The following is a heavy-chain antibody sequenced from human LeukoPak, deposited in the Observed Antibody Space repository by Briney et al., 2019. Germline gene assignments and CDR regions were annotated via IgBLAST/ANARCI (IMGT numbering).Heavy chain of an antibody. D-gene: IGHD3-10*01. V-gene: IGHV4-59*06. J-gene: IGHJ4*02. CDR2: IYYSGST. CDR3: ARRGGSGSYYSIGY. Sequence: PSETLSLTCTVSGGSISSYYWSWIRQHPGKGLEWIGYIYYSGSTYYNPSLKSRVTISVDTSKNQFSLKLSSVTAADTAVYYCARRGGSGSYYSIGYWGQGTLVTVSS. CDR1: GGSISSYY.